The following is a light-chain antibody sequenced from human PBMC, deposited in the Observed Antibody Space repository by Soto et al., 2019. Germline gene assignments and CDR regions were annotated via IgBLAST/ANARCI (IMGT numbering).Light chain of an antibody. CDR1: QSISSW. CDR2: DAS. Sequence: DIQMTQSPSTLSESVGDRVTITCRASQSISSWLAWYQQKPGKAPKLLIYDASSLESGVPSRFSGSGSGTEFTLTISSLQPDDFATYYCQQYNSYSWTFGKGTKV. J-gene: IGKJ1*01. CDR3: QQYNSYSWT. V-gene: IGKV1-5*01.